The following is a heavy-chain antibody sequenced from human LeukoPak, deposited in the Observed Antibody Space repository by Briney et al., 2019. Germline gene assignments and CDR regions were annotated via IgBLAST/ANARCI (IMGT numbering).Heavy chain of an antibody. CDR1: GFTFSDYY. CDR2: ISSSGSTI. D-gene: IGHD1-26*01. V-gene: IGHV3-11*01. Sequence: GGSLRLSCAASGFTFSDYYMSWIRQAPGKGLEWVSYISSSGSTIYYADSVKGRFTISRDNSENTLYLQMNSLRGEDTAVYYCARDGYSGSYYRLYYFFMDVWGKGTTVTVSS. CDR3: ARDGYSGSYYRLYYFFMDV. J-gene: IGHJ6*03.